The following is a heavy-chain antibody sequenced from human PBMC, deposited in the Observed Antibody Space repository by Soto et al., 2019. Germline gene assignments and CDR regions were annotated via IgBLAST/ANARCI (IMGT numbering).Heavy chain of an antibody. CDR3: ASPSSSSSRGYYYGMDV. Sequence: SVKVSCKASGGTFSSYAISWVRQAPGQGLEWMGGIIPIFGTANYAQKFQGRVTITADESTSTAYMELSSLRSEDTAVYYCASPSSSSSRGYYYGMDVCGQGTTVTVSS. J-gene: IGHJ6*02. CDR2: IIPIFGTA. CDR1: GGTFSSYA. D-gene: IGHD6-6*01. V-gene: IGHV1-69*13.